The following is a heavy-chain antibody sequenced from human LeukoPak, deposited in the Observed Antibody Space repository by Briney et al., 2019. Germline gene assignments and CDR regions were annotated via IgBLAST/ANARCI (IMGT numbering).Heavy chain of an antibody. Sequence: ASVKVSCKASGYTFTGYYMHSVRQAPGQGLEWMGWINPNSGGTNYAQKFQGRVTMTRDTSISTAYMELSRLRSDDTAVYYCARDIRFLEWPYYYYYMDVWGKGTTVTVSS. J-gene: IGHJ6*03. CDR3: ARDIRFLEWPYYYYYMDV. CDR1: GYTFTGYY. V-gene: IGHV1-2*02. D-gene: IGHD3-3*01. CDR2: INPNSGGT.